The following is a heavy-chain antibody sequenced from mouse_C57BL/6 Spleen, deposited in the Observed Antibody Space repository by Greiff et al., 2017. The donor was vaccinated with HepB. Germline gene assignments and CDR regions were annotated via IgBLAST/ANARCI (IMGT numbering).Heavy chain of an antibody. CDR3: ARWYSAMDY. V-gene: IGHV1-26*01. J-gene: IGHJ4*01. Sequence: EVQLQQSGPELVKPGASVKISCKASGYTFTDYYMNWVKQSHGKSLEWIGDINPNNGGTSYNQKFKGKATLTVDKSSSTAYMELRSLTSEDSAVYYCARWYSAMDYWGQGTSVTVSS. CDR1: GYTFTDYY. D-gene: IGHD1-1*02. CDR2: INPNNGGT.